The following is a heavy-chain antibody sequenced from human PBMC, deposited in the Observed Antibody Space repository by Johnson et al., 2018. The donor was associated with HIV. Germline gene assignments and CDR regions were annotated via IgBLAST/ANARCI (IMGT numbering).Heavy chain of an antibody. J-gene: IGHJ3*02. CDR2: SRWNSGST. Sequence: VQLVESGGGLAQPGRSLRLSGAASGCNFDDYAMHWVPQAPGKGLEWVSGSRWNSGSTCYADSVKGRFTISRDNAKNSLYLQMNSLRAEDTALYYCAKDWSSSPPGAFDIWGQGTMVTVSS. V-gene: IGHV3-9*01. CDR1: GCNFDDYA. D-gene: IGHD6-6*01. CDR3: AKDWSSSPPGAFDI.